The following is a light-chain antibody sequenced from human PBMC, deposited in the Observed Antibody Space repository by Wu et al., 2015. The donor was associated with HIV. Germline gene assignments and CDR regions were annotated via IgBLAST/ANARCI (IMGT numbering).Light chain of an antibody. J-gene: IGKJ5*01. Sequence: EIVLTQSPATLSLSPGDRATLSCRASRSVSSAVAWYQQKPGQAPRLLIYDASKRATGIPARFTGGGSGTDYSLTISSLEPGDFAVYYCQQHANWPLTFGQGTRLEIK. CDR1: RSVSSA. CDR3: QQHANWPLT. V-gene: IGKV3-11*01. CDR2: DAS.